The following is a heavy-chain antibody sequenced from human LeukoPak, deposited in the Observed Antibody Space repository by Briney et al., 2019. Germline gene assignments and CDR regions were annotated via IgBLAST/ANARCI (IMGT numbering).Heavy chain of an antibody. Sequence: PSETLSLTCTVSGGSISSGDYYWSWIRQPPGKGLEWIGYIYYSGSTYYNPSLKSRVTISVDASKNQFSLKLSSVTAADTAVYYCARADYLYYYSYGMAVWGKGTTVTVSS. CDR1: GGSISSGDYY. CDR3: ARADYLYYYSYGMAV. J-gene: IGHJ6*04. CDR2: IYYSGST. V-gene: IGHV4-30-4*01. D-gene: IGHD4-11*01.